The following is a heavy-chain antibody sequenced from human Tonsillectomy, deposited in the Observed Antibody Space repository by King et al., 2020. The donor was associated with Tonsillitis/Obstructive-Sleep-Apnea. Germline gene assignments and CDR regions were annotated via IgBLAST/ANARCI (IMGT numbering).Heavy chain of an antibody. V-gene: IGHV3-30*04. CDR3: AGEEMATMVHAFDI. J-gene: IGHJ3*02. D-gene: IGHD5-24*01. Sequence: VQLVESGGGVVQPGRSLRLSCAASGFTFSSYAMHWVRQAPGKGLEWVAVISDDGSNKYYADSVKGRFTISRDNSKNTLYLQMNSLRAEDTAVYYCAGEEMATMVHAFDIWGQGTMVTVSS. CDR2: ISDDGSNK. CDR1: GFTFSSYA.